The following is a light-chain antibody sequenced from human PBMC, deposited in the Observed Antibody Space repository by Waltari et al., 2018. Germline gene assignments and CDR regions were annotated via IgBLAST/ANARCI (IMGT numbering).Light chain of an antibody. CDR3: QQGYTSRPT. CDR1: QNSYTY. J-gene: IGKJ2*01. Sequence: DIQMTPSPSSLSASVGDRLTLTCRASQNSYTYFYWYQQKPGKAPRVLIYAASSLQSGVPSRFSGSGSESDFTLTISGLQPEDFATYYCQQGYTSRPTFGQGTHLDIK. V-gene: IGKV1-39*01. CDR2: AAS.